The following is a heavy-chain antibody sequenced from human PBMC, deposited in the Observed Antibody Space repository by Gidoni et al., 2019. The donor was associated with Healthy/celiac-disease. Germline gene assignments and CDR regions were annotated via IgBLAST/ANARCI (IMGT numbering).Heavy chain of an antibody. CDR1: GFTFSSYS. Sequence: EVHLVESGGGWVQPGGSLRLSWAAPGFTFSSYSMNGVGQAPGKGLEWVSYISSSSSTIYYADSVKGRFTISRDNAKNSLYLQMNSLRAEDTAVYYCARRKLSGPFDYWGQGTLVTVSS. D-gene: IGHD3-3*01. J-gene: IGHJ4*02. V-gene: IGHV3-48*01. CDR2: ISSSSSTI. CDR3: ARRKLSGPFDY.